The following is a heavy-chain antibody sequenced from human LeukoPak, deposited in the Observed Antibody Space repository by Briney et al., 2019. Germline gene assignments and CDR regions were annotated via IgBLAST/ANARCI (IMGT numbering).Heavy chain of an antibody. J-gene: IGHJ4*02. Sequence: GGSLRLSCAASGFTFSNYGMHWVRQAPGQGLEWVGTINPYDNSTNYAQKFQGRVTMTRDMSTSTVYMELNSLRSEDTAVYYCATVQDSSGYFNYWGQGTLVTVSS. V-gene: IGHV1-46*01. D-gene: IGHD3-22*01. CDR3: ATVQDSSGYFNY. CDR1: GFTFSNYG. CDR2: INPYDNST.